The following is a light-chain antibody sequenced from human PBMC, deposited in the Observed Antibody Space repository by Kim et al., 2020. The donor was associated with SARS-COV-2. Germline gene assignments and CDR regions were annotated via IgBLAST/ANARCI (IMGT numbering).Light chain of an antibody. V-gene: IGLV3-1*01. CDR2: EDA. CDR1: KWGSKY. CDR3: QAWDSTTAVV. Sequence: VSPGQTASVTWSGEKWGSKYTAWYQQKPGQSPVLVIYEDAWRPSGIPERFSGSSSGNTATLTISGTQAMDEADYYCQAWDSTTAVVFGGGTKVTVL. J-gene: IGLJ3*02.